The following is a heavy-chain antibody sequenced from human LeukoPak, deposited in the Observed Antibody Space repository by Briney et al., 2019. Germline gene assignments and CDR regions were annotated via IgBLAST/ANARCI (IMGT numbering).Heavy chain of an antibody. Sequence: PSETLSLTCTVSGGSISSGSYYWSWIRQPAGKGLEWIGRNYTSGSTNYNPSLKSRVTISVDASKNQFSLKLSSVTAADTAVYYCAREYSSGWSDYWGQGTLVTVSS. V-gene: IGHV4-61*02. CDR2: NYTSGST. CDR1: GGSISSGSYY. D-gene: IGHD6-19*01. CDR3: AREYSSGWSDY. J-gene: IGHJ4*02.